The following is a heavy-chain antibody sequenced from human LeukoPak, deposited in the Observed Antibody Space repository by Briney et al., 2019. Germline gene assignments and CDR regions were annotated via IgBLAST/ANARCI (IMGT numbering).Heavy chain of an antibody. CDR1: GFNFTNYN. CDR2: IHSSSGSI. J-gene: IGHJ3*02. Sequence: SGGSLRLSCAASGFNFTNYNMNWVRQAPGKGLEWVSSIHSSSGSIYYANSLKGRFTISRDNAKNSLYLQMNSLRAEDTAVYYCARDLAWDAFDIWGQGTMVTVSS. CDR3: ARDLAWDAFDI. V-gene: IGHV3-21*01.